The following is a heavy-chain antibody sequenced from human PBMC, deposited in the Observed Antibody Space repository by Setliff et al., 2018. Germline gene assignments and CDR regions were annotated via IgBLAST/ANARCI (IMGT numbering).Heavy chain of an antibody. J-gene: IGHJ6*03. CDR2: IKQDGSEK. D-gene: IGHD3-10*01. Sequence: GGSLRLSCAASGFTFSSYAMSWVRQAPGKGLEWVANIKQDGSEKYYVDSVKGRFTISRDNAKNSLYLQMSSLRAEDTAVYYCAREGKEGFGELPDYYYYYMDVWGKGTTVTVSS. CDR1: GFTFSSYA. CDR3: AREGKEGFGELPDYYYYYMDV. V-gene: IGHV3-7*01.